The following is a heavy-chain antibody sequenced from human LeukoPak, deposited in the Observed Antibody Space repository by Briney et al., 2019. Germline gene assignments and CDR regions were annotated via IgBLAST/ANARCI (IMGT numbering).Heavy chain of an antibody. D-gene: IGHD4-17*01. CDR2: IYHSGST. CDR1: GGSISSSNW. CDR3: ASNAGGDGDYDGTWLDY. Sequence: SETLSLTCAVSGGSISSSNWWSWVRQPPGKGLEWIGEIYHSGSTNYNPSLKSRVTISVDKSKNQFSLKLSSVTAADTAVYYCASNAGGDGDYDGTWLDYWGQGTLVTVSS. V-gene: IGHV4-4*02. J-gene: IGHJ4*02.